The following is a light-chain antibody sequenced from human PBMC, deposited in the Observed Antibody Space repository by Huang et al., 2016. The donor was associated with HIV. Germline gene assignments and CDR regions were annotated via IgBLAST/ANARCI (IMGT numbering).Light chain of an antibody. CDR1: ASINTF. V-gene: IGKV1-39*01. J-gene: IGKJ4*01. CDR2: SAS. CDR3: QQSFFTPLT. Sequence: DIQMTQSPSSLAASVGDRVTITCRASASINTFVTWYQQKPGKAPKLLIYSASTLQSGVPSRFSGGGSGTDFTLTITSLQPEDFATYYCQQSFFTPLTFGGGTKVEVK.